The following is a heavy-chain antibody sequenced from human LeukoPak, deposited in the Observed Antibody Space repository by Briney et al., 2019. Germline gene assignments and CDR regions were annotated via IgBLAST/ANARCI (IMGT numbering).Heavy chain of an antibody. CDR3: ARHLDSIAARPGY. Sequence: PGGSLRLSCAASGFTFSSYSMNWVRQAPGKGLEWVSSISSSSSYIYYADSVKGRFTISRDNAKNSLYLQMNSLRAEDTAVYYCARHLDSIAARPGYWGQGTLVTVSS. V-gene: IGHV3-21*01. J-gene: IGHJ4*02. D-gene: IGHD6-6*01. CDR2: ISSSSSYI. CDR1: GFTFSSYS.